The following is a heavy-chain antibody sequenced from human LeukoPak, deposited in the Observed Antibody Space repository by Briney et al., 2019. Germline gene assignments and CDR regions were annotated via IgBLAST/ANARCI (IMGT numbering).Heavy chain of an antibody. D-gene: IGHD6-13*01. V-gene: IGHV6-1*01. Sequence: SQTLSLTCAISGDSVSSNSAAWNWIRQSPSRGLEWLGRTYFRSKWHSDYTMSVKGRITINGDTSKNQFSLQLNSVAPDDTAVYFCARSIPATGNNFDYWGQGTRVTVSS. J-gene: IGHJ4*02. CDR2: TYFRSKWHS. CDR3: ARSIPATGNNFDY. CDR1: GDSVSSNSAA.